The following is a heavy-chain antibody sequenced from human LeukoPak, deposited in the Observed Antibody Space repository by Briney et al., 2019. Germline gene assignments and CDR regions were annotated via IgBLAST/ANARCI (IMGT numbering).Heavy chain of an antibody. J-gene: IGHJ4*02. V-gene: IGHV4-61*02. Sequence: PSQTLSLTCTVSGSPISSGSYYWSWIRQPAGKGLEWIGRIYTSGSTNYNPSLKSRVTMSVDTSKNQFSLKLSSVTAADTAVYYCARAASSDRGYSYGFAYWGQGTLVTVSS. CDR1: GSPISSGSYY. CDR3: ARAASSDRGYSYGFAY. D-gene: IGHD5-18*01. CDR2: IYTSGST.